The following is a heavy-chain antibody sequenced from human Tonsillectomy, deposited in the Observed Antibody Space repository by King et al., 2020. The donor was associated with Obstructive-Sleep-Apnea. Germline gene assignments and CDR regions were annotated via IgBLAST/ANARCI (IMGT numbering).Heavy chain of an antibody. CDR2: ISGGGSRT. CDR3: AKDADYDYVWGSYRGEPVDY. CDR1: GVTFSNYA. J-gene: IGHJ4*02. Sequence: VQLVESGGGLVQPGGSLRLSCVVSGVTFSNYAMSWVRQAPGKGLEWVSGISGGGSRTYYADSVKGRVTISRDNPRNTLYLQMNSLRAEDTAVYFCAKDADYDYVWGSYRGEPVDYWGQGTLVTVSS. V-gene: IGHV3-23*04. D-gene: IGHD3-16*02.